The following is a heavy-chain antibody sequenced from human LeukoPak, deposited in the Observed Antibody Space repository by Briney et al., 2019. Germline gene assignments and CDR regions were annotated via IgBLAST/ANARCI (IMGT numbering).Heavy chain of an antibody. Sequence: SQTLSLTCAVSGDSISSGGYFWGWIRQPPGKGLEWIGYIYHSGSTYYNPSLKSRVTISIDRSKNQFSLKLSSVTAADTAVYYCARYYGDYRNWFDPWGQGTLAIVSS. CDR2: IYHSGST. J-gene: IGHJ5*02. D-gene: IGHD4-17*01. V-gene: IGHV4-30-2*01. CDR3: ARYYGDYRNWFDP. CDR1: GDSISSGGYF.